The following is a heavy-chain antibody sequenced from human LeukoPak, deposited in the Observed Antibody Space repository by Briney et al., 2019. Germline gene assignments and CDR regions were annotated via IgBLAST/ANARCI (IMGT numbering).Heavy chain of an antibody. D-gene: IGHD3-10*01. V-gene: IGHV4-59*02. CDR2: IYYSGST. CDR1: GFTVSSNY. CDR3: ARVYGSGSYRFYYYYYMDV. Sequence: GSLRLSCAASGFTVSSNYMSWIRQPPGKGLEWIGYIYYSGSTNYNPSLKSRVTISVDTSKNQFSLKLSSVTAADTAVYYCARVYGSGSYRFYYYYYMDVWGKGTTATVSS. J-gene: IGHJ6*03.